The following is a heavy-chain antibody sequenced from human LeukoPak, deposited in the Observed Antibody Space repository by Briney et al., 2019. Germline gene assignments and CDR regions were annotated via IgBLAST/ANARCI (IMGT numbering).Heavy chain of an antibody. V-gene: IGHV5-51*01. CDR3: ARALTGTRRYYAMDI. D-gene: IGHD1-1*01. J-gene: IGHJ6*02. Sequence: GASLQISCKGSDYSFTTYWIGWVRQMPGKGLEWMGVIHPRDSDTTYSPSFQGQVTLSADKSISTAYLQWSSLKASDSAIYYCARALTGTRRYYAMDIWGQGTTVTVSS. CDR2: IHPRDSDT. CDR1: DYSFTTYW.